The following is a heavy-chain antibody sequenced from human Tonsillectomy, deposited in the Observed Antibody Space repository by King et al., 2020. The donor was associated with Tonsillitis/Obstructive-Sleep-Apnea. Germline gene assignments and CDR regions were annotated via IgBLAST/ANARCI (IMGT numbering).Heavy chain of an antibody. D-gene: IGHD2-2*02. CDR1: GGSFSGYY. V-gene: IGHV4-34*01. J-gene: IGHJ6*02. Sequence: VQLQQWGAGLLKPSETLFLTCAVYGGSFSGYYWSWIRQHPGKGLEWIGEINHSGSTNYNPSLKSRVTISVDTSKNQFSLKVSSVTAADTAVYYCARVAAVPTAILYYCYGLHVWGQGTTVTVSS. CDR3: ARVAAVPTAILYYCYGLHV. CDR2: INHSGST.